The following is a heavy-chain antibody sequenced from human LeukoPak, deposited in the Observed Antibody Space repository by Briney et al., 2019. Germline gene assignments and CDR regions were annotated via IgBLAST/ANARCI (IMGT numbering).Heavy chain of an antibody. Sequence: PGGSLRLSCAASGFTFSSYSMNWVRQAPGKRLEWVSYISSSSSTIYYADSVKGRFTISRDNAKNSLYLQMNSLRAEDTAVYYCASWYSTSWRIDYWAREPWSPSPQ. D-gene: IGHD6-13*01. CDR1: GFTFSSYS. V-gene: IGHV3-48*01. CDR2: ISSSSSTI. J-gene: IGHJ4*02. CDR3: ASWYSTSWRIDY.